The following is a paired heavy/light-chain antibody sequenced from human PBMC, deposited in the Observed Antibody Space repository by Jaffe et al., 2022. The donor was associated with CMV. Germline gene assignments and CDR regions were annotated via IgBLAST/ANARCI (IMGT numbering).Light chain of an antibody. J-gene: IGKJ4*01. V-gene: IGKV2-28*01. CDR3: MQTQQSPLA. Sequence: DIVMTQSPLSLPVTPGEPASISCRSSQSLLQSNGYNYLDWYLQKPGQSPQLLIYMGSNRASGVPDRFSGSGSGTDFTLKISRVEAEDVGIYYCMQTQQSPLAFGGGTKVEIK. CDR1: QSLLQSNGYNY. CDR2: MGS.
Heavy chain of an antibody. D-gene: IGHD7-27*01. CDR1: GDSVSSDSSA. V-gene: IGHV6-1*01. J-gene: IGHJ4*02. CDR2: TYYMSKWYH. CDR3: ARWGHAPRYFDY. Sequence: QVQLQQSGPRLVKPSQTLSLTCAISGDSVSSDSSAWTWVRQSPSRGLEWLGRTYYMSKWYHEYGGSVKSRITINPDTSKNQFSLQLNSVTPEDTAVYYCARWGHAPRYFDYWGQGALVTVSS.